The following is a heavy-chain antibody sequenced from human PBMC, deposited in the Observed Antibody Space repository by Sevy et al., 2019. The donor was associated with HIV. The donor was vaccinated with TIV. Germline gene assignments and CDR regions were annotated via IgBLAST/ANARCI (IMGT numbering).Heavy chain of an antibody. CDR2: IYRSGST. D-gene: IGHD3-9*01. J-gene: IGHJ6*03. Sequence: SETLSLTCAVSGGSISSSNWWSWVRQPPGKGLEWSGEIYRSGSTNYNPSLKSRVTISVDKSKNQFSLKLSSVTAAATAVYYCARGVYYDILTGYPHYYMDVWGKGTTVTVSS. V-gene: IGHV4-4*02. CDR1: GGSISSSNW. CDR3: ARGVYYDILTGYPHYYMDV.